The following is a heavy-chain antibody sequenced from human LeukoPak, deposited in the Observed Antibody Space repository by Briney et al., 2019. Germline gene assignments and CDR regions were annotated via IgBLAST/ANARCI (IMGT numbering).Heavy chain of an antibody. J-gene: IGHJ4*02. CDR1: GFSFSSYA. D-gene: IGHD2-15*01. CDR2: ISGSGGNT. Sequence: SGGSLRLSCAASGFSFSSYAMSWVRQAPGKGLEWVSAISGSGGNTYYADSVKGRFTISRDNSKNTLYLQMNSLRGEDTAVYYCAKDRRCSSGTSYTSFDYWGQGTLVTVSS. V-gene: IGHV3-23*01. CDR3: AKDRRCSSGTSYTSFDY.